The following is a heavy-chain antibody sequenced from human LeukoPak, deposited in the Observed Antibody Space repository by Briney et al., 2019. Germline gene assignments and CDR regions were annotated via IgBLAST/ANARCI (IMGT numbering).Heavy chain of an antibody. CDR3: ARGVASQTWTQKWIDF. D-gene: IGHD5-18*01. V-gene: IGHV4-39*01. J-gene: IGHJ4*02. CDR2: IYYSGST. Sequence: SETLSLTCAVSGGSIINTSYYWGWIRQPPGKGLEWIGSIYYSGSTYYNPSLKSRVTISVHTSKNRFSLELNSVTAADTAVYYCARGVASQTWTQKWIDFWGQGTLVTVSS. CDR1: GGSIINTSYY.